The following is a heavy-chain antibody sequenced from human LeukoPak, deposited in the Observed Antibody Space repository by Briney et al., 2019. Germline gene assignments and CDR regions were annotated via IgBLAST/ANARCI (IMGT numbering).Heavy chain of an antibody. CDR1: GGSISSYY. V-gene: IGHV4-59*01. D-gene: IGHD3-10*01. Sequence: SETLSLTCTVSGGSISSYYWSWIRQPPGKGLEWIGYIYYSVSTNYNPSLKSRVTISVDTSKNQFSLKLSSVTAADTAVYYCARLAYGSGSYYGDNWFDPWGQGTLVTVSS. J-gene: IGHJ5*02. CDR2: IYYSVST. CDR3: ARLAYGSGSYYGDNWFDP.